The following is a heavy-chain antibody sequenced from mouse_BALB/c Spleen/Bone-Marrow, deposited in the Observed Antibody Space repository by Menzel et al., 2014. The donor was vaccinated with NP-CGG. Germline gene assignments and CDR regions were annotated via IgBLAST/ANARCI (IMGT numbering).Heavy chain of an antibody. J-gene: IGHJ4*01. CDR2: IDPSTSET. Sequence: QVQLKHSGPDLVRPGSSVKMSCKASDYTFTTYWMHWVKQRPGQGLEWIGMIDPSTSETRLNQKFKDKATLIVDKSSNTAYMQLSSLTSDDSAVYYCARRTLAMDYWGQGTSVTVSS. CDR3: ARRTLAMDY. V-gene: IGHV1S127*01. CDR1: DYTFTTYW.